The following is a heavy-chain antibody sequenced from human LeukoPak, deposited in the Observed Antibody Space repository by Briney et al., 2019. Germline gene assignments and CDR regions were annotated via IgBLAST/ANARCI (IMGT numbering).Heavy chain of an antibody. V-gene: IGHV4-59*11. Sequence: SETLSLTCTVSGGSISSHYWSWIRQPPGKGLEWIGYIYYSGSTNYNPSLKSRVTISVDTSKNQFSLKLSSVTAADTAVYYCVRMEVVVVPAANPPTNWFDPWGQGTLVTVSS. CDR1: GGSISSHY. CDR2: IYYSGST. J-gene: IGHJ5*02. CDR3: VRMEVVVVPAANPPTNWFDP. D-gene: IGHD2-2*01.